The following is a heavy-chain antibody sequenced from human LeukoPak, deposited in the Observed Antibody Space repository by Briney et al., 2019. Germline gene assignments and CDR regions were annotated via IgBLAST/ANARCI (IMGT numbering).Heavy chain of an antibody. D-gene: IGHD3-10*01. V-gene: IGHV3-7*01. CDR3: ARARGGYDLDH. CDR2: IKQDGSEK. J-gene: IGHJ4*02. CDR1: GFTFSGYW. Sequence: PGGSLRLSCAASGFTFSGYWMTWVRQAPGKGLEWVANIKQDGSEKYYVDSVKDRFIISRDNAKNSLYLQMNSLRVEDTAVYYCARARGGYDLDHWGQGTQVTVSS.